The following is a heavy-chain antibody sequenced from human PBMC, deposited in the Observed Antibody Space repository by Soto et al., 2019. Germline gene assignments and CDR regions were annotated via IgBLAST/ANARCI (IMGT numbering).Heavy chain of an antibody. J-gene: IGHJ5*02. CDR1: GGSVSSGIYY. D-gene: IGHD2-8*01. V-gene: IGHV4-61*01. CDR2: IYYSGST. CDR3: ASAKLGYCTHGVCYTYRLAFDP. Sequence: PSETRSLTWTVSGGSVSSGIYYWSGIRQPPGKVLDWIGYIYYSGSTNYNPSLKSRVTISVDTSKNQFSLKLSSVTAADTAVYYCASAKLGYCTHGVCYTYRLAFDPCGQGTLVTFSS.